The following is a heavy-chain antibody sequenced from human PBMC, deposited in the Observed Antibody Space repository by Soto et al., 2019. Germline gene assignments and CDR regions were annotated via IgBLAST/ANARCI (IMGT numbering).Heavy chain of an antibody. CDR1: GFTFSDYA. Sequence: VQLVESGGGVVQPGRSLRLSCAASGFTFSDYAMHWVRQAPGKGLEWVAVVSHDGRNTHYADSVKGRFTISRDSSDNTVSLEMTSLRAEDTAVYCCAKGGRQWLVTSDFNYWGQGALVTVSS. V-gene: IGHV3-30*18. CDR3: AKGGRQWLVTSDFNY. D-gene: IGHD6-19*01. CDR2: VSHDGRNT. J-gene: IGHJ4*02.